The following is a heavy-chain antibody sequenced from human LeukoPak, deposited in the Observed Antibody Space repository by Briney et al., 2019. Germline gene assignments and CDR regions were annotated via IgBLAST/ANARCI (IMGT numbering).Heavy chain of an antibody. D-gene: IGHD6-13*01. J-gene: IGHJ6*03. CDR1: GGSISSGSYY. CDR2: IYYSGST. V-gene: IGHV4-61*01. Sequence: SQTLSLTCTVSGGSISSGSYYWSWIRQPPGKGLEWIGYIYYSGSTNYNPSLKSRVTISVDTSKNQFSLKLSSVTAADTAVYYCARLLGQQLPMYYYYYMDVWGKGTTVTVSS. CDR3: ARLLGQQLPMYYYYYMDV.